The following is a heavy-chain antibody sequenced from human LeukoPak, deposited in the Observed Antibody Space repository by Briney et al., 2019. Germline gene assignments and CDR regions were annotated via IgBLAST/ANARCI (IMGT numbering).Heavy chain of an antibody. CDR3: ARAYGGYPLDY. J-gene: IGHJ4*02. Sequence: SETLSLTCTVSGGSISSYYWSWIRQPPGKGLEWIGYIYYSGSTNYNPSLKSRVTISVDTSKNQFSLKLSSVTAADTAVYYCARAYGGYPLDYWGQGTLVTVSS. V-gene: IGHV4-59*08. D-gene: IGHD3-16*01. CDR1: GGSISSYY. CDR2: IYYSGST.